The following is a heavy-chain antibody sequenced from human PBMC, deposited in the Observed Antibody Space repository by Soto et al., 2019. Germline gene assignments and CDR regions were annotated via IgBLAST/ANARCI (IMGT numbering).Heavy chain of an antibody. J-gene: IGHJ4*02. V-gene: IGHV5-51*01. CDR1: GYSFTDYW. CDR3: ARQADYNILTGYFYYFDY. CDR2: IYPGDSDA. Sequence: LKISCKSSGYSFTDYWIGWVRQMPGKGLEWMGIIYPGDSDARYSPSFQGQVTISVDTSINTAFLRWNSLTASDTAVYYCARQADYNILTGYFYYFDYWGQGSLVTVSS. D-gene: IGHD3-9*01.